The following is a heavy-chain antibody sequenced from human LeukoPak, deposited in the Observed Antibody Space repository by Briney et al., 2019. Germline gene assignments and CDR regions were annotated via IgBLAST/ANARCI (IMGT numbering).Heavy chain of an antibody. J-gene: IGHJ4*02. Sequence: PSETLSLTCTVSSGSISGYYWSWIRQPPGKGLEWIGYIYYSGSTKYNSSLKSRVTISVDTSKNQFSLKLSSVTAADTAVYYCVRGNYYFDYWGQGALVTVSS. V-gene: IGHV4-59*08. CDR2: IYYSGST. CDR3: VRGNYYFDY. CDR1: SGSISGYY. D-gene: IGHD1-7*01.